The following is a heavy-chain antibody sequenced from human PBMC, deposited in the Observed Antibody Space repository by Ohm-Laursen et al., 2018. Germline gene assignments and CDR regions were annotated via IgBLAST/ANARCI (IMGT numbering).Heavy chain of an antibody. CDR2: ISSSSSYI. J-gene: IGHJ3*02. V-gene: IGHV3-21*01. D-gene: IGHD6-19*01. CDR1: GFTFSSYN. CDR3: AKIQQWLVLDAFDI. Sequence: SLRLSCAASGFTFSSYNMNWVRQAPGKGLEWVSSISSSSSYIYYADSVKGRFTISRDNSKNTLYLQMNSLRAEDTAVYYCAKIQQWLVLDAFDIWGQGTMVTVSS.